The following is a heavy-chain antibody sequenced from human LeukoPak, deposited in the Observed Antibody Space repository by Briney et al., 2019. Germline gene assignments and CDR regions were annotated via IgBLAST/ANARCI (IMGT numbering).Heavy chain of an antibody. D-gene: IGHD3-10*01. CDR1: GSTFSSYA. J-gene: IGHJ4*02. CDR2: ISGSGGST. Sequence: GGSLRLSCAASGSTFSSYAMSWVRQAPGKGLEWVSTISGSGGSTYYADSVKGRFTISRDNSKNTLYLRMNSLRAEDTVVYYCAKEGRYYYGSEYWGQGTLVTVSS. V-gene: IGHV3-23*01. CDR3: AKEGRYYYGSEY.